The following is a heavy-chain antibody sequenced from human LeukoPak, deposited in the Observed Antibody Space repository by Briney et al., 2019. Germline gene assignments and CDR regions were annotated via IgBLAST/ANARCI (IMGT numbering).Heavy chain of an antibody. CDR1: GFTFSTYG. CDR2: ISGGGTSI. V-gene: IGHV3-48*03. J-gene: IGHJ3*02. CDR3: AREGSSDAFDI. D-gene: IGHD3-10*01. Sequence: GGSLRLSCAASGFTFSTYGMNWVRQAPGKGLEWVSYISGGGTSIYYADSVKGRFTISRDNAKNSLYLQMNSLRAEDTAVHYCAREGSSDAFDIWGQGTMVTVSS.